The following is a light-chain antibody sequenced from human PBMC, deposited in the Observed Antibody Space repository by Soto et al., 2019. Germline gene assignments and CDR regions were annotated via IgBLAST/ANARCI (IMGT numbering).Light chain of an antibody. Sequence: QPVLTQPPSVSAAPGQKVTISCSGSSSNIANNYVSWFQQFPGTAPKLLIYDNNKRPSGIPDRFSGSKSGTSATLGITGLQTGDEADYYCGTWDSSLSAGVFGGGTKLTVL. CDR3: GTWDSSLSAGV. CDR2: DNN. CDR1: SSNIANNY. J-gene: IGLJ2*01. V-gene: IGLV1-51*01.